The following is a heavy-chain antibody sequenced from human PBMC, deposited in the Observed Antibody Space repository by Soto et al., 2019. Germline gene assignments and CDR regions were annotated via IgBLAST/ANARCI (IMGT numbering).Heavy chain of an antibody. CDR2: IVVGSGIT. CDR3: ARVVAAADYGMDV. Sequence: GASVKVSCKASGFTLTDSAVQWVRQARGQRLEWIGWIVVGSGITNYAQKFQERVTITWDLSTSTAYMELSSLRAEDTAVYYCARVVAAADYGMDVWGQGTTVTVSS. V-gene: IGHV1-58*01. J-gene: IGHJ6*02. CDR1: GFTLTDSA. D-gene: IGHD6-13*01.